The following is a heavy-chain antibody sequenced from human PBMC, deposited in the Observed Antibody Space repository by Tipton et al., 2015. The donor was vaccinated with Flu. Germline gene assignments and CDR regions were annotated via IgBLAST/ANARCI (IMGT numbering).Heavy chain of an antibody. J-gene: IGHJ6*02. CDR2: VNPNSGVT. Sequence: QVQLVQSGAEMKKPGASVRVSCKASGYTFSGYYIHWVRLAPGKGLEWMGWVNPNSGVTNFAQSFQGRVAMTRDTSIRTTYMELTRLTSDDTAVYYCARLSRGLYCGGDCYSPGVDVWGQGTTVTVSS. D-gene: IGHD2-21*02. CDR3: ARLSRGLYCGGDCYSPGVDV. V-gene: IGHV1-2*02. CDR1: GYTFSGYY.